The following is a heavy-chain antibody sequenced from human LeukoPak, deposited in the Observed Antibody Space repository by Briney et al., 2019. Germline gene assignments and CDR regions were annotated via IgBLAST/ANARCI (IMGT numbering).Heavy chain of an antibody. CDR2: IYPGDSDT. V-gene: IGHV5-51*01. CDR1: GYSFTSYW. CDR3: ARRDSSGYYYVGLFDY. D-gene: IGHD3-22*01. J-gene: IGHJ4*02. Sequence: GESLKISCKGSGYSFTSYWIGWVRQMPGKGLGWMGIIYPGDSDTRYSPSFQGQVTISADKSISTAYLQWSSLKASDTAMYYCARRDSSGYYYVGLFDYWGRGTLVTVSS.